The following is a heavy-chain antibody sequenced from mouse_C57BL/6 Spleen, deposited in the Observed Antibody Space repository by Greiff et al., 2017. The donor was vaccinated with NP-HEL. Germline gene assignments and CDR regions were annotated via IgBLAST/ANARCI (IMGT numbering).Heavy chain of an antibody. J-gene: IGHJ4*01. V-gene: IGHV1-64*01. Sequence: QVQLQQPGAELVKPGASVKLSCKASGYPFTSYWMHWVKQRPGQGLEWIGMIHPNSGSTNYNEKFKSKATLTVDKSSSTAYMQLSSLTSEDSAVYYCARIDYYGSSYEEGAMDYWGQGTSVTVSS. D-gene: IGHD1-1*01. CDR3: ARIDYYGSSYEEGAMDY. CDR2: IHPNSGST. CDR1: GYPFTSYW.